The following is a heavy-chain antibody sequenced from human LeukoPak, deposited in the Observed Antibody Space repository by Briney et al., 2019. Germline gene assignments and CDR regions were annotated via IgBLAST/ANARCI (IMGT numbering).Heavy chain of an antibody. J-gene: IGHJ5*02. CDR2: ISSSGTYI. CDR3: ASAWFGELFPFDP. D-gene: IGHD3-10*01. CDR1: GFTFSYYG. Sequence: PGGSLRLSCAASGFTFSYYGLNWVRQAPGKGLEWVSSISSSGTYIYYADSVKGRFTISRDNAKKSLYLQMNSLRAEDTAVDYCASAWFGELFPFDPWGQGTLVTVSS. V-gene: IGHV3-21*01.